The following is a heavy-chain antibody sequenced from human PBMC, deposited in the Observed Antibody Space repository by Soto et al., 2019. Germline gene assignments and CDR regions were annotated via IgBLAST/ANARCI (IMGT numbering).Heavy chain of an antibody. Sequence: SVKVSCKASGGTFSSYGISWVRQAPGQGLEWMGGIIPLFGTTNFAHKFKGRVTITADESTSTVYMELSSLRFEDTAIYYCARAHGSSWYNWFDPWGQGTLVTVSS. D-gene: IGHD6-19*01. CDR2: IIPLFGTT. CDR3: ARAHGSSWYNWFDP. V-gene: IGHV1-69*13. CDR1: GGTFSSYG. J-gene: IGHJ5*02.